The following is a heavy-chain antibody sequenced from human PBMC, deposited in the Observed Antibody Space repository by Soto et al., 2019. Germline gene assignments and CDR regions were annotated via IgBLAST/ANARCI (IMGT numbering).Heavy chain of an antibody. J-gene: IGHJ4*02. CDR3: TRHEGYCSSTSCYYFDY. D-gene: IGHD2-2*01. Sequence: EVQLVESGGGLVQPGGSLKLSCAASGFTFSGSAMHWVRQASGKGLEWVGRIRSKANSYATAYAASVKGRFTISRDDSKNTAYLQMNSLKTEDTAVYYCTRHEGYCSSTSCYYFDYWGQGTLVTVSS. CDR2: IRSKANSYAT. V-gene: IGHV3-73*02. CDR1: GFTFSGSA.